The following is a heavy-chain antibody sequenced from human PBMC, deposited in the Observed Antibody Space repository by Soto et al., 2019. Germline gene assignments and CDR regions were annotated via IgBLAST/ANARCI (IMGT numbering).Heavy chain of an antibody. D-gene: IGHD6-6*01. V-gene: IGHV3-30*18. CDR2: IVYDGSDK. Sequence: QVQLVESGGGVVQPGRSLRLSFAASGLTFSHYGIHWARQAPGKGLEWVAVIVYDGSDKYYAESVKGRFTISRDNSKNTVFLQMNSLRADDTAVYYCAKFWSSSSFDYWGQGTLVTVSS. CDR3: AKFWSSSSFDY. CDR1: GLTFSHYG. J-gene: IGHJ4*02.